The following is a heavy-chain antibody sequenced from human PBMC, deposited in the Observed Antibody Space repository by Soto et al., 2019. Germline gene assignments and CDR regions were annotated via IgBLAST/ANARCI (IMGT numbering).Heavy chain of an antibody. D-gene: IGHD6-19*01. V-gene: IGHV3-23*01. J-gene: IGHJ4*02. Sequence: EVQLLESGGDLVQPGGSLRLSCAASGFTFSSYAMSWVRQAPGKGLEWVSAISGSGGSTYYADSVKGRFTISRDNSKNTLYLQMNSLRAEDTAVYYCAKAPRGLVRFDYWGQGTLVTVSS. CDR1: GFTFSSYA. CDR2: ISGSGGST. CDR3: AKAPRGLVRFDY.